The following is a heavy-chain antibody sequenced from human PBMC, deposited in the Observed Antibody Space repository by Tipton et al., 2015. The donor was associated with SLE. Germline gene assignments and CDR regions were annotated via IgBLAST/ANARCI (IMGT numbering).Heavy chain of an antibody. CDR2: INHSGST. CDR3: ARHVWANWGFGY. CDR1: GGSFSGYY. D-gene: IGHD7-27*01. Sequence: TLSLTCAVYGGSFSGYYWSWIRQPPGKGLEWIGEINHSGSTNYNPSLKSRVTISVDTSKNQFSLKLSSVTAADTAVYYCARHVWANWGFGYWGQGTLVTVSS. V-gene: IGHV4-34*01. J-gene: IGHJ4*02.